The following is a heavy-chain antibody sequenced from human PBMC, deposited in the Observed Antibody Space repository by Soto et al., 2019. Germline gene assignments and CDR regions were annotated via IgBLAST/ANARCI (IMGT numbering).Heavy chain of an antibody. V-gene: IGHV3-23*01. Sequence: PGGSLRLSCAASGFTFSSYAMSWVRQAPGKGLEWVSAISGSGGSTYYADSVKGRFTISRDNSKNTLYLQMNSLRAEDTAVYYCAKTTTVTSEYYYYGMDVWGQGTTVTVSS. CDR1: GFTFSSYA. J-gene: IGHJ6*02. CDR2: ISGSGGST. CDR3: AKTTTVTSEYYYYGMDV. D-gene: IGHD4-17*01.